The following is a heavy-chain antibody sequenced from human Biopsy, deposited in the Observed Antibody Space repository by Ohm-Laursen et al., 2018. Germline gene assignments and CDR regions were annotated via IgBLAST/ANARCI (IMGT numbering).Heavy chain of an antibody. CDR1: GFDFSSYG. Sequence: SLRLSCAASGFDFSSYGMHWVRQTPGKGLEWVALIWDNGNNKYYADSVNGRFTISRDNAKDALYLEMNGLRAEDTAVYYCAGDVFCTTISCYLFEYWGQGTLVTVSS. V-gene: IGHV3-33*01. D-gene: IGHD2-2*01. CDR2: IWDNGNNK. J-gene: IGHJ4*02. CDR3: AGDVFCTTISCYLFEY.